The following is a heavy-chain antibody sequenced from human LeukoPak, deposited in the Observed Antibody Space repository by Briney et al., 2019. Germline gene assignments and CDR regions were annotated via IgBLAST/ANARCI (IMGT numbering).Heavy chain of an antibody. D-gene: IGHD3-16*01. CDR1: GFTFRSYW. CDR2: INHNGNVN. Sequence: PGGSLRLSCAAFGFTFRSYWMTWVRQAPGKGLEWVASINHNGNVNYYVDSVKGRFTISRDNAKNSLYLQMGNLRAEDTAVYFCARGGGLDVWGQGATVTVSS. CDR3: ARGGGLDV. V-gene: IGHV3-7*03. J-gene: IGHJ6*02.